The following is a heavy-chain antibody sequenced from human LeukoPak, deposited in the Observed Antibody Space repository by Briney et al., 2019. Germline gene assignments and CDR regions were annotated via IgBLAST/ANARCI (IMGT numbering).Heavy chain of an antibody. V-gene: IGHV3-30*18. Sequence: AGGSLRLSCAASGFTFRNYGMHWVRQAPGKGLEWVAVISYDGSNKYYADSVKGRFTISRDNSKNTLYLQMNSLRAEDTAVYYCAKGSSGWYYFDYWGQGTLVTVSS. CDR3: AKGSSGWYYFDY. CDR2: ISYDGSNK. CDR1: GFTFRNYG. D-gene: IGHD6-19*01. J-gene: IGHJ4*02.